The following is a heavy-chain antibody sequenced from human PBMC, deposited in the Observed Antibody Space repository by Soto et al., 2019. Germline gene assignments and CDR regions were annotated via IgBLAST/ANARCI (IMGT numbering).Heavy chain of an antibody. CDR3: AREYTETVDGPTPFYFDY. Sequence: SETLSLTCSVSGDSISTYYWSWIRQSAGKGLEWIGRTYITGDTNYNPSLKSRVTMSLDTSKSQLSLKLSSVTAADTAVYYCAREYTETVDGPTPFYFDYWGQGTPVTV. V-gene: IGHV4-4*07. D-gene: IGHD6-19*01. J-gene: IGHJ4*02. CDR2: TYITGDT. CDR1: GDSISTYY.